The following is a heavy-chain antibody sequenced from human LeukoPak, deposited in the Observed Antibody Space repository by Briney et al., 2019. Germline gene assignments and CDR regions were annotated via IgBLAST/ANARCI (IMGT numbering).Heavy chain of an antibody. D-gene: IGHD3-10*01. CDR1: GFTFSSYA. CDR2: ISGSGGST. Sequence: EGSLRLSCAASGFTFSSYAMSWVRQAPGKGLEWVSAISGSGGSTYYADSVKGRFTISRDNSKNTLYLQMNSLRAEDTAVYYCAFSYGSGSYCRFWGQGTLVTVSS. V-gene: IGHV3-23*01. CDR3: AFSYGSGSYCRF. J-gene: IGHJ4*02.